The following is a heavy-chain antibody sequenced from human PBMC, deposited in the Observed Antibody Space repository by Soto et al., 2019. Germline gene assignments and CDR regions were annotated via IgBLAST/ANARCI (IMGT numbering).Heavy chain of an antibody. CDR1: GFTFSSYG. V-gene: IGHV3-30*03. D-gene: IGHD4-17*01. J-gene: IGHJ3*02. Sequence: TGGSLRLSCAASGFTFSSYGMHWVRQAPGKGLEWVAVISYDGSNKYYADSVKGRFTISRDNSKNTLYLQMNSLRAEDTAVYYCAREQSLTTYDAFDIWGQGTMVTVSS. CDR2: ISYDGSNK. CDR3: AREQSLTTYDAFDI.